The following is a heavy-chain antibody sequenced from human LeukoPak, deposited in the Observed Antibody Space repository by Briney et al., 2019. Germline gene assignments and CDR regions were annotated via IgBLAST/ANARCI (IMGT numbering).Heavy chain of an antibody. CDR2: IYYSGST. V-gene: IGHV4-61*01. CDR1: GGSLSSGSYY. Sequence: SETLSLTCTVSGGSLSSGSYYWGWLRQPPGKGLEWIGYIYYSGSTNYNPSLKSRVTISVDTSKNQFSLKLSSVTAADTAVYHCAREAMYSYGNNFDYWGQGTLVTVSS. J-gene: IGHJ4*02. CDR3: AREAMYSYGNNFDY. D-gene: IGHD5-18*01.